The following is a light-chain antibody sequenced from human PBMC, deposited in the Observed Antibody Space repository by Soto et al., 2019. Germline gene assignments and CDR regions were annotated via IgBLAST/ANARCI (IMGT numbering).Light chain of an antibody. J-gene: IGKJ1*01. CDR1: EDITNY. CDR3: QQYNDYYAWT. Sequence: IQLTQSPSSLSASVGDRVTVTCGASEDITNYLAWYQQKAGKAPKLLIYDASTLHSGVPSRFRGSGSGTDFTLTISSLRPDDFANYYCQQYNDYYAWTFGHGTKVDIK. V-gene: IGKV1-9*01. CDR2: DAS.